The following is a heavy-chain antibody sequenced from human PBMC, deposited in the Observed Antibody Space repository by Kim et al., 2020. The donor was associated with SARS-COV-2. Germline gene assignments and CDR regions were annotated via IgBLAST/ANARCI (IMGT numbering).Heavy chain of an antibody. Sequence: GGSLRLSCAASGFTFSSYAMSWVRQAPGKGLEWVSAISGSGGSTYYADSVKGRFTISRDNSKNTLYLQMNSPRAEDTAVYYCAKDLNYYGSGTPDYWGQGTLVTVSS. J-gene: IGHJ4*02. CDR3: AKDLNYYGSGTPDY. CDR2: ISGSGGST. D-gene: IGHD3-10*01. CDR1: GFTFSSYA. V-gene: IGHV3-23*01.